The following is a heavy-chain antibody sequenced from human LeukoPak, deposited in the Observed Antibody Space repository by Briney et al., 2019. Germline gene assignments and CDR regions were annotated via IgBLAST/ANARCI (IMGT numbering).Heavy chain of an antibody. Sequence: ASVKVSCKVSGYTLTELSMHWVRQAPGKGLEWMGGFDPEDGETIYAQKFQGRVTMTEDTSTDTAYMELSSLRSEDTAVYYCATGDPYCSSTSCYQYATATSANFDYWGQGTLVTVSS. V-gene: IGHV1-24*01. J-gene: IGHJ4*02. D-gene: IGHD2-2*01. CDR1: GYTLTELS. CDR2: FDPEDGET. CDR3: ATGDPYCSSTSCYQYATATSANFDY.